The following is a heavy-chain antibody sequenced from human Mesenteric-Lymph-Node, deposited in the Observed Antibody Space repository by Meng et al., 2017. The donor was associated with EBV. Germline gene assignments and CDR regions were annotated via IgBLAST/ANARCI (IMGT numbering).Heavy chain of an antibody. Sequence: GHVPEAGPGLVKPSETLSLPCTVSGGSVSSGSYYWSWIRQPPGKGLEWIGYIYYSGSANYNPSLKSRVTISVDTSKNQFSLKLSSVTAADTAVYYCGRGRTYWYFDLWGRGTLVTVSS. CDR2: IYYSGSA. CDR1: GGSVSSGSYY. J-gene: IGHJ2*01. CDR3: GRGRTYWYFDL. V-gene: IGHV4-61*01.